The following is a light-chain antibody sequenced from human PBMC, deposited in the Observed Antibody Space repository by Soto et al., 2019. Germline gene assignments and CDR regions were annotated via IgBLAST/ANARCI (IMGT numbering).Light chain of an antibody. CDR1: QSVSSN. Sequence: EIVMTQSPATLSVSPGERATLSCRASQSVSSNLAWYQQKPGQAPRLLIYGASTRATGIPARFSGSGSGTEFGFTISSLQSEDFAVYYCQQYNNWPPPLTFGGGTKVEIK. CDR3: QQYNNWPPPLT. V-gene: IGKV3-15*01. CDR2: GAS. J-gene: IGKJ4*01.